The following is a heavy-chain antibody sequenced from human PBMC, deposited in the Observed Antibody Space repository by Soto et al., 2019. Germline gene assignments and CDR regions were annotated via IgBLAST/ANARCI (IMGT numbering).Heavy chain of an antibody. CDR1: GFTFSSYA. CDR2: ISYDGSNK. J-gene: IGHJ4*02. Sequence: PGGSLRLSCAASGFTFSSYAMHWVRQAPGKGLEWVAVISYDGSNKYYADSVKGRFTISRDNSKNTLYLQMNSLRAEDTAVYYCAKAFYDILTGYSPDYWGQGTLVTVSS. V-gene: IGHV3-30-3*01. CDR3: AKAFYDILTGYSPDY. D-gene: IGHD3-9*01.